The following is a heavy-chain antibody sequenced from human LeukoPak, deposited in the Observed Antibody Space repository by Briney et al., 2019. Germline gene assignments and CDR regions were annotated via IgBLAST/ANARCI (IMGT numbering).Heavy chain of an antibody. CDR3: ARGDYSDSGTYYHDVFDI. J-gene: IGHJ3*02. V-gene: IGHV3-53*01. CDR1: GFTVSSNY. CDR2: IYSCGST. Sequence: PGGSLRLSCAASGFTVSSNYMSWVRQAPGKGLEWVSVIYSCGSTYYADSVKGRFTISRDNAENSMYLQMNSLRAEDTAVYYCARGDYSDSGTYYHDVFDIWGQGTLVTVAS. D-gene: IGHD3-10*01.